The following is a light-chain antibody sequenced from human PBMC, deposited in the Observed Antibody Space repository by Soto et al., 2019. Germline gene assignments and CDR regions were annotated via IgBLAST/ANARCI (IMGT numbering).Light chain of an antibody. CDR2: DAS. CDR3: QQYNSYPYT. J-gene: IGKJ2*01. Sequence: DIQMTQSPSTLSASVGDTVSITCRASQSIGGWMAWYQQKPGKVPKLLIFDASSLESGVPSRFSGSGSGTIFTLTISGLQPGDFATYYCQQYNSYPYTFGQGTKLEIK. CDR1: QSIGGW. V-gene: IGKV1-5*01.